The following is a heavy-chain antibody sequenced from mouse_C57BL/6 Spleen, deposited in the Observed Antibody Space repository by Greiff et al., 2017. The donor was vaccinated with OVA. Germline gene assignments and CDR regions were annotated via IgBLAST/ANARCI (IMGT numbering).Heavy chain of an antibody. D-gene: IGHD1-1*01. CDR2: INPNNGGT. CDR3: ARRYYGSSYGFAY. V-gene: IGHV1-26*01. CDR1: GYTFTDYY. J-gene: IGHJ3*01. Sequence: VQLQQSGPELVKPGASVKISCKASGYTFTDYYMNWVKQSHGKSLEWIGDINPNNGGTSYNQKFKGKATLTVDKSSSTAYMELRSLTSEDSAVYYGARRYYGSSYGFAYWGQGTLVTVSA.